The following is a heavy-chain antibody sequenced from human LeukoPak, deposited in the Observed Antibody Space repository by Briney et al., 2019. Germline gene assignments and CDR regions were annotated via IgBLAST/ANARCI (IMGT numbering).Heavy chain of an antibody. D-gene: IGHD6-13*01. CDR3: ARDFAAGIDY. CDR2: IYSGGST. V-gene: IGHV3-53*05. Sequence: GRSLRLSCAASGFTVSSNYMSWVSQAPGKGLEWVSAIYSGGSTYYADSVKGLFTISRDNSKKTLYLQMNSLRAEATAVYYCARDFAAGIDYWGQGTLVTVSS. J-gene: IGHJ4*02. CDR1: GFTVSSNY.